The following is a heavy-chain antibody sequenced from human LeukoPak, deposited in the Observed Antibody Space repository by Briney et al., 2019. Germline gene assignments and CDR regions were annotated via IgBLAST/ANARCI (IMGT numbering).Heavy chain of an antibody. D-gene: IGHD5-18*01. J-gene: IGHJ3*02. CDR1: GGSISSGDYY. CDR2: IYYSGST. CDR3: ARGVDTAMAANRAFDI. Sequence: SETLSLTCTVSGGSISSGDYYWSWIRQPPGKGLEWIGYIYYSGSTYYNPSLKSRVTISVDTSKNQFSLKLSSVTAADTAVYYCARGVDTAMAANRAFDIWGQGTMVTVSS. V-gene: IGHV4-30-4*01.